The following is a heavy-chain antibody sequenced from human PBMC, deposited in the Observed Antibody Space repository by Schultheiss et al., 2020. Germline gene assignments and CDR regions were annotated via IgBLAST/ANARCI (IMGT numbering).Heavy chain of an antibody. V-gene: IGHV1-18*01. CDR2: ISAYNGYT. Sequence: ASVKVSCKASGYTFSSYGITWVRQAPGQGLEWMGWISAYNGYTNYAQKLQGRVTMTTDTSTTTAYMELRTLRSDDTAVYYCARDRGQGLIWGSYYGEGSYGMDVWGQGTTVTV. D-gene: IGHD1-26*01. CDR3: ARDRGQGLIWGSYYGEGSYGMDV. CDR1: GYTFSSYG. J-gene: IGHJ6*02.